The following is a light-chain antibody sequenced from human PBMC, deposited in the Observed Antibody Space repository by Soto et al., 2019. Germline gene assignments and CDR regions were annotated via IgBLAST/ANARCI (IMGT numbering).Light chain of an antibody. CDR2: EVT. CDR1: SSHVGGYDY. J-gene: IGLJ3*02. CDR3: SSFVAGNNYWV. V-gene: IGLV2-8*01. Sequence: QSALTQPPSASGSPGRSVTISCTGTSSHVGGYDYVSWFQQHPGKAPKLIIYEVTKRPSGVPDRFSASKSGNTASLTVSGLQAEDEADYYCSSFVAGNNYWVFGGGTKVTVL.